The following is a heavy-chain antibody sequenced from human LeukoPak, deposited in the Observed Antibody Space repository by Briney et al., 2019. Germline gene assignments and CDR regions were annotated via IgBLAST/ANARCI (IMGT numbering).Heavy chain of an antibody. D-gene: IGHD1-26*01. CDR3: ARKKWEPTSNDASDI. Sequence: GGSLRLSCAASTFSFRNFAMSWVRLAPGKGLEWVSGISDSGHRTDYAVSVEGRFTISRDNSKNTLYLQMDSLRAEDTALYYCARKKWEPTSNDASDIWGQGTMVTVSS. J-gene: IGHJ3*02. V-gene: IGHV3-23*01. CDR2: ISDSGHRT. CDR1: TFSFRNFA.